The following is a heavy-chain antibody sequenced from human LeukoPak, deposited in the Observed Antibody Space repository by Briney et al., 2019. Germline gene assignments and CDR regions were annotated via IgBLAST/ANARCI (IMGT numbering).Heavy chain of an antibody. V-gene: IGHV4-4*07. CDR3: ARGRITIFGVVTPHFDY. CDR2: IYTSGST. Sequence: SETLSLTCTVSGASIGSYYWSWIRQPAGKGLEWIGRIYTSGSTSYNSSLKSRVTISVDKSRNQLSLKLSSVTAADTAVYYCARGRITIFGVVTPHFDYWGQGNLVTVSS. CDR1: GASIGSYY. D-gene: IGHD3-3*01. J-gene: IGHJ4*02.